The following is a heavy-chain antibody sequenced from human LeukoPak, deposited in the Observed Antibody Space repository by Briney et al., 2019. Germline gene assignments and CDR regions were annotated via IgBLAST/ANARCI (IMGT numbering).Heavy chain of an antibody. CDR3: AKEGVKLFLIPTRIDY. Sequence: GRSLRLSCAASGFTFSSYAMHWVRQAPGKGLEWVAVISYDGSNKYYADSVKGRFTISRDNSKNTLYLQMNSLRAEDTAVYYCAKEGVKLFLIPTRIDYWGQGTLVTVSS. CDR1: GFTFSSYA. V-gene: IGHV3-30-3*01. CDR2: ISYDGSNK. D-gene: IGHD6-13*01. J-gene: IGHJ4*02.